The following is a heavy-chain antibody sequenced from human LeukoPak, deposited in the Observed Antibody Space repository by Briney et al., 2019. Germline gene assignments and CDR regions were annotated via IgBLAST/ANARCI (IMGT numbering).Heavy chain of an antibody. V-gene: IGHV3-48*01. Sequence: GGSLRLSCAASGFTFSSYSMNWVRQAPGKGLEWVSYISSSSSTIYYADSVKGRFTISRDNAKNSLYLQMNSLRAEDTAVYYCARDSHMYSSSSDYWGQGTLVTVSS. CDR3: ARDSHMYSSSSDY. CDR2: ISSSSSTI. CDR1: GFTFSSYS. D-gene: IGHD6-6*01. J-gene: IGHJ4*02.